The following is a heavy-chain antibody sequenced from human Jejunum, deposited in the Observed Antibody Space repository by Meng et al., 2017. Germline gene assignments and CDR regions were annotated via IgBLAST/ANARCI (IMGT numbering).Heavy chain of an antibody. CDR2: IGAGYDT. D-gene: IGHD4-17*01. Sequence: GGSLRLSCAASGFTVSSYDFHWVRQATGQGREWVSAIGAGYDTYYPDSVKGGATISRENAKNTWYLQMNSLRAGDTAVYYGAREVWDTVTSNWYVDLWGRGTLVTVSS. V-gene: IGHV3-13*01. CDR1: GFTVSSYD. J-gene: IGHJ2*01. CDR3: AREVWDTVTSNWYVDL.